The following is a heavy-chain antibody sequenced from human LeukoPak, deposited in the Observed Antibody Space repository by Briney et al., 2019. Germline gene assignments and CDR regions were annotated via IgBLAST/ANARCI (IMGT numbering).Heavy chain of an antibody. CDR1: GFTFSSYA. V-gene: IGHV3-30-3*01. D-gene: IGHD1-1*01. CDR3: AKVEGASKASVY. CDR2: ISYDGSNK. Sequence: GGSLRLSCAASGFTFSSYATHWVRQAPGKGLEWVAVISYDGSNKYYADSVKGRFTISRDNSKNTLYLQMYSLRAEDTAVYYCAKVEGASKASVYWGQGALVTVSS. J-gene: IGHJ4*02.